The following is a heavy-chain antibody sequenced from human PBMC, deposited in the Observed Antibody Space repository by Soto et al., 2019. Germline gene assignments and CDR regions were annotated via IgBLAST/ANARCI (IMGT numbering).Heavy chain of an antibody. CDR3: GREGPDAFRSRWHFDY. D-gene: IGHD3-3*01. V-gene: IGHV3-30-3*01. Sequence: QVQLVESGGGVVQPGGSLRLSCAASGFSFSNFPMHWFRQAPGKGLEWVAVMSFDGITTYYADSVKGRFTVSRDNSQKPLYLPGNSLREEGTAVYFLGREGPDAFRSRWHFDYWGQGTLVTVSS. CDR2: MSFDGITT. J-gene: IGHJ4*02. CDR1: GFSFSNFP.